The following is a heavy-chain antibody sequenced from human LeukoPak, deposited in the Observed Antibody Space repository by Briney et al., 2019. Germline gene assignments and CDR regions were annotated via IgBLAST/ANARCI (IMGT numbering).Heavy chain of an antibody. CDR3: AKDHSWSWRFFDY. Sequence: GGSLRPSCAASGFTFSSYAMSWVRQAPGKGLEWVSAISGSGGSTYYADSVKGRFTISRDNSKNTLYLQMNSLRAEDTAVYYCAKDHSWSWRFFDYWGQGTLVTVSS. D-gene: IGHD1-26*01. V-gene: IGHV3-23*01. J-gene: IGHJ4*02. CDR1: GFTFSSYA. CDR2: ISGSGGST.